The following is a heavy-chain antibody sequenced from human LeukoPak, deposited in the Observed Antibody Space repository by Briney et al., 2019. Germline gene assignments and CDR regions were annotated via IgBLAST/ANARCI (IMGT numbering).Heavy chain of an antibody. V-gene: IGHV2-5*02. Sequence: SGPTLLKPTQPLTLTCTFSGFSLSTSGVGVGWIRQPPGKALEWLALIYWDDDKRYSPSLKSRLTITKDTSKNHVVLTMTNMDPVDTATYYCAHMVRGVIMNTADFDYWGQGTLVTVSS. CDR2: IYWDDDK. CDR3: AHMVRGVIMNTADFDY. CDR1: GFSLSTSGVG. J-gene: IGHJ4*02. D-gene: IGHD3-10*01.